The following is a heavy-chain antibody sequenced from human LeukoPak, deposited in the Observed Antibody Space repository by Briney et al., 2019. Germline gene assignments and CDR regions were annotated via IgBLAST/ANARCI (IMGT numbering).Heavy chain of an antibody. V-gene: IGHV3-7*04. CDR3: ARVQTGTTNWFDP. J-gene: IGHJ5*02. Sequence: PGESLRLSCAASGFTLSTYWMSWVRQAPGKGLGWVANINRDGSGKYYVDSVRGRFTISRDNAKNSLYLQMNSLRAEDTAVYYCARVQTGTTNWFDPWGQGTLVTVSS. CDR2: INRDGSGK. CDR1: GFTLSTYW. D-gene: IGHD1-1*01.